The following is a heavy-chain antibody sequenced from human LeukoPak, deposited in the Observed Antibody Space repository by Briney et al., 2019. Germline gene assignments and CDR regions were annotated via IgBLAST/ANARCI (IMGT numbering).Heavy chain of an antibody. J-gene: IGHJ5*02. D-gene: IGHD3-10*01. CDR2: IYHSGST. Sequence: SQTLSLTCTVSGGSISSGGYYWSWIRQPPGKGLEWIGYIYHSGSTYYNPSLKSRVTISVDRSKNQFSLKLSSVTAADTAVYYCASSSITMVRGPGWFDPWGQGTLVTVSS. V-gene: IGHV4-30-2*01. CDR3: ASSSITMVRGPGWFDP. CDR1: GGSISSGGYY.